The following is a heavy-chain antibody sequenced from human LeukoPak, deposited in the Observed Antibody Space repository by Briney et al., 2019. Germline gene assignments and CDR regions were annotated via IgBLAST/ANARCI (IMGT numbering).Heavy chain of an antibody. CDR2: IYYSGST. D-gene: IGHD2-2*01. CDR1: GGSISGSSYY. J-gene: IGHJ3*02. Sequence: PSETLSLTCTVSGGSISGSSYYWGWIRQPPGKGLEWIGSIYYSGSTYYNPSLKSRVTISVDTSKNQFSLKLSSVTAADTAVYYCARYRRDDAFDIWGQGTMVTVSS. V-gene: IGHV4-39*01. CDR3: ARYRRDDAFDI.